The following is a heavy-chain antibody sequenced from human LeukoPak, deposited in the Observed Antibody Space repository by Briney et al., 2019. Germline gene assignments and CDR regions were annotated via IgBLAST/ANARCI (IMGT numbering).Heavy chain of an antibody. CDR1: GGSTSSDNYY. CDR2: ICYSVSS. J-gene: IGHJ4*02. Sequence: PETLSLTCSVSGGSTSSDNYYWGWIRQPPGKGLEWIGNICYSVSSYYNPSLESRVSVSIETSKNQLSLMLTSVTAADTAVYYCARQVRSCSNGVCYFDFWGQGTLVTVSS. CDR3: ARQVRSCSNGVCYFDF. V-gene: IGHV4-39*01. D-gene: IGHD2-8*01.